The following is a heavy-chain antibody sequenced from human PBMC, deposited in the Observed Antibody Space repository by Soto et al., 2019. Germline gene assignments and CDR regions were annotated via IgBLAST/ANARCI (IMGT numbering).Heavy chain of an antibody. CDR1: GYTFADYG. D-gene: IGHD2-15*01. CDR2: IGPYNGNT. CDR3: ARCYCSVGSCYTCWHFDL. J-gene: IGHJ2*01. Sequence: QAQLVQSGAEVKKPGASVKVSCQAGGYTFADYGISWVRQAPGQGLEWMGWIGPYNGNTNYAQNLQDRVTKTTDTSTNTAYMELRSLRSDDTALYYCARCYCSVGSCYTCWHFDLWGRGTLLTVSS. V-gene: IGHV1-18*01.